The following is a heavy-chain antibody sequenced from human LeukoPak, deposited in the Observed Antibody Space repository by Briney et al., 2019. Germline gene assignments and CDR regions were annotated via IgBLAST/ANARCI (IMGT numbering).Heavy chain of an antibody. Sequence: RRASVKASCKASGYTFTSYAMHWVRQAPGQRLEWMGWINAGNGNTKYSQKFQGRVTITRDTSASTAYMELSSLRSEDTAVYYCAGGNDVSGFDYWGQGTLVTVSS. CDR1: GYTFTSYA. J-gene: IGHJ4*02. CDR2: INAGNGNT. V-gene: IGHV1-3*01. CDR3: AGGNDVSGFDY. D-gene: IGHD3-10*01.